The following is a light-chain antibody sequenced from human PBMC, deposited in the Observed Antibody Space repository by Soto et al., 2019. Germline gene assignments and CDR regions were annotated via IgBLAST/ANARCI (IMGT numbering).Light chain of an antibody. V-gene: IGKV3-20*01. CDR1: QSVSSSY. CDR2: GAS. CDR3: QQYGNSPRT. J-gene: IGKJ2*01. Sequence: EIVLTQSPGTLSLSPGERATLSCRASQSVSSSYLAWYQQKAGQAPRLLIYGASSRATGIPDRFSGSGSGTDFTLNISRLEPEDFAVYYCQQYGNSPRTFGKGTKLEIK.